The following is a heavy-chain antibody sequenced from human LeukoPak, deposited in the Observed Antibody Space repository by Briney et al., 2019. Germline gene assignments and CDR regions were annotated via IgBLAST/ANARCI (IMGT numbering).Heavy chain of an antibody. Sequence: GGSLRLSCAASGFTFSSYSMNWVRQAPGKGLEWVSSGSSSSSYIYYADSVKGRFTISRDNAKNSLYLQMNSLRAEDTAVYYCARKVIFGVVIIQGYNWFDPWGQGTLVTVSS. CDR3: ARKVIFGVVIIQGYNWFDP. V-gene: IGHV3-21*01. D-gene: IGHD3-3*01. J-gene: IGHJ5*02. CDR1: GFTFSSYS. CDR2: GSSSSSYI.